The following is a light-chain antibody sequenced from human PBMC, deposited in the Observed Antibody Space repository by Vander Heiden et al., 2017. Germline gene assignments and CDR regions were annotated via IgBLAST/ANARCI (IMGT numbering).Light chain of an antibody. CDR2: AAS. Sequence: DIQMTQSPSSLSASVGARVTIPCRASQGIGNFLAWYQQKPGKVPKLLIYAASTLQSGVPSRFSGSGSGTDFTLTISSLQPEDVATYYCQKYNSAPRTFGGGTKVEIK. CDR3: QKYNSAPRT. CDR1: QGIGNF. J-gene: IGKJ4*01. V-gene: IGKV1-27*01.